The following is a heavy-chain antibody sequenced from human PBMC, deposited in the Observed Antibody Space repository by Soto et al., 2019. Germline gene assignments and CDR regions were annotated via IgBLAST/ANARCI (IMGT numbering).Heavy chain of an antibody. V-gene: IGHV1-46*01. CDR2: INPSGGRT. CDR1: GYILSSYF. CDR3: ARDVFLTPPCAGGGNWFAP. J-gene: IGHJ5*02. Sequence: ASVKVSCKASGYILSSYFMHWVRQAPGQGLEWMGIINPSGGRTTYAQKFQGRVTMTRDTSTSTVYMELSSLRSEDTAVYYCARDVFLTPPCAGGGNWFAPWGQGTPVTVSS. D-gene: IGHD2-15*01.